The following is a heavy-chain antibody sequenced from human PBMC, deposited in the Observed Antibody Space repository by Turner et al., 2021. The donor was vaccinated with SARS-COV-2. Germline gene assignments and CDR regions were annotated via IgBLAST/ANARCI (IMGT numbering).Heavy chain of an antibody. J-gene: IGHJ4*02. D-gene: IGHD3-22*01. Sequence: QLQLQESGPGLVKPSETLSLTCTVYGGSISSRSYFWGWIRQPPGKGLEWIGSIYYSGRTYHNPSLKRRVTISVDTSKYQFSLKLSSVTAADTAVYYCARNSPKWYYYDSSGYYDYCCQGTLVTVSS. CDR1: GGSISSRSYF. CDR2: IYYSGRT. V-gene: IGHV4-39*01. CDR3: ARNSPKWYYYDSSGYYDY.